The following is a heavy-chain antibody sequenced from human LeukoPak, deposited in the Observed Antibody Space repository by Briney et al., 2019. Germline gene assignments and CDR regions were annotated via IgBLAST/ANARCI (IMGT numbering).Heavy chain of an antibody. V-gene: IGHV4-4*07. J-gene: IGHJ6*03. CDR2: IHTSGST. CDR1: GGSISSYY. Sequence: SETLSLTCAVSGGSISSYYWSWIRQPAGKGLEWIGRIHTSGSTNYNPSRVTMSVDTSKNQFSLKLSSVTAADTAVYYCARGCSSTSCYAGDSMDVWGKGTTVTISS. CDR3: ARGCSSTSCYAGDSMDV. D-gene: IGHD2-2*01.